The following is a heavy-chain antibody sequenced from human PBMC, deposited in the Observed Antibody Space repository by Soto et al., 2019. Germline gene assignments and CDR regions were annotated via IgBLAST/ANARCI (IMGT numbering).Heavy chain of an antibody. D-gene: IGHD3-22*01. J-gene: IGHJ6*02. CDR1: GFTFSSYW. V-gene: IGHV3-7*01. CDR2: IKQDGSEK. CDR3: AREARYYDSSGYGYYYYGMDV. Sequence: GESLKISCAASGFTFSSYWMSWVRQAPGKGLEWVANIKQDGSEKYYVDSVKGRFTISRDNAKNSLYLQMNSLRAEDTAVYYCAREARYYDSSGYGYYYYGMDVWGQGTTVTVSS.